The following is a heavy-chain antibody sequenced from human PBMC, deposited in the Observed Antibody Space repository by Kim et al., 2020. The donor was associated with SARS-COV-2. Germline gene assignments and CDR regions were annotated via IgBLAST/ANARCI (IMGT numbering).Heavy chain of an antibody. CDR2: INPNSGDT. D-gene: IGHD3-16*02. Sequence: ASVKVSCKASGYTFTGYYIHWVRQAPGQGLEWMGWINPNSGDTNYAQKFQGRVTMTRDTSISAAHMELSRLRSDDTAVYYCARGRSYRSNDAFDIWGQGT. J-gene: IGHJ3*02. V-gene: IGHV1-2*02. CDR1: GYTFTGYY. CDR3: ARGRSYRSNDAFDI.